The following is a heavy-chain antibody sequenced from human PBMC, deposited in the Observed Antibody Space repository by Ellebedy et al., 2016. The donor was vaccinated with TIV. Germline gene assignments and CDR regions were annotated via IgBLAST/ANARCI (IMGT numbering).Heavy chain of an antibody. D-gene: IGHD4-23*01. CDR2: ISGSGGNT. CDR1: GFTFSNYA. J-gene: IGHJ5*02. CDR3: ANPREVVGGNRS. V-gene: IGHV3-23*01. Sequence: GGSLRLXXTTSGFTFSNYAMSWVRQAPEKGLEWVSSISGSGGNTYYADSVKGRFTISRDNSKDTVYLQMNSLRAEDTAVYYCANPREVVGGNRSWGQGTLVTVSS.